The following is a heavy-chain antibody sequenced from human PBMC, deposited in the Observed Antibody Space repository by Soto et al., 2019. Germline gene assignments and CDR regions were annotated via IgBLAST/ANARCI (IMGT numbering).Heavy chain of an antibody. Sequence: EVQLVESGGGLVQPGGSLRLSCAASGFTFSSYAMHWVRQAPGKGLEYVSTINNNGGSTYYANSVKGRFTISRDNSKNTLYLQMGSLSAEDMAVYYCATTIAAAGGYYFNFWGQGTLVTVSS. V-gene: IGHV3-64*01. J-gene: IGHJ4*02. CDR2: INNNGGST. CDR3: ATTIAAAGGYYFNF. D-gene: IGHD6-13*01. CDR1: GFTFSSYA.